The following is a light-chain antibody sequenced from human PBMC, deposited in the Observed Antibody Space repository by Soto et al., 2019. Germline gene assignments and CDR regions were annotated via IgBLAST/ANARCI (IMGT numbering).Light chain of an antibody. CDR3: QQRSKWRT. Sequence: EIVLTQSPATLSLSPGERATLSCRASQSIRTYLAWYQQKPGQAPRLLMYDASTRATDIPARFSGSGSGTDFTLTINSLAPEDFAVYYCQQRSKWRTFGQGTKVDIK. J-gene: IGKJ1*01. CDR2: DAS. V-gene: IGKV3-11*01. CDR1: QSIRTY.